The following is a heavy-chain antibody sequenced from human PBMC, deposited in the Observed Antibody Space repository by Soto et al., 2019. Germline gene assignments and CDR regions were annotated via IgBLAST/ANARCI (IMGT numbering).Heavy chain of an antibody. CDR3: AIRGYNWNYGYYYMDV. J-gene: IGHJ6*03. Sequence: GGSLRLSCAASGFTFRSYAMSWVRQAPGKGLEWVSAISGSGGSTYYADSVKGRFTISRDNSKNTLYLQMNSLRAEDTAVYYCAIRGYNWNYGYYYMDVWGKGTTVTVSS. D-gene: IGHD1-20*01. CDR1: GFTFRSYA. CDR2: ISGSGGST. V-gene: IGHV3-23*01.